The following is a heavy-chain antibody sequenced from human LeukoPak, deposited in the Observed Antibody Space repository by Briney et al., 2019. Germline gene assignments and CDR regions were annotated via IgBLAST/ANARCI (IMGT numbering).Heavy chain of an antibody. CDR2: INHSGST. Sequence: SETLSLTCAVYGGSFSGYYWSWIRQPPGKGLEWIGEINHSGSTNYNPSLKSRVTISVDKSKNQFSLKLSSVTAADTAVYYCASVDSSGYYWAYYFDYWGQGTLVTVSS. J-gene: IGHJ4*02. D-gene: IGHD3-22*01. CDR3: ASVDSSGYYWAYYFDY. CDR1: GGSFSGYY. V-gene: IGHV4-34*01.